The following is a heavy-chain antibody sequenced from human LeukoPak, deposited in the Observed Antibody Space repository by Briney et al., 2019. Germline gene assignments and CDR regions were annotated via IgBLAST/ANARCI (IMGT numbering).Heavy chain of an antibody. V-gene: IGHV4-34*01. J-gene: IGHJ5*02. Sequence: GSLRLSCAASGFTFDDYGMSWVRQPPGKGLEWIGEINHSGSTNYNPSLKSRVTISVDTSKNQFSLKLSSVTAADTAVYYCARHIFYYDSSGPQWFDPWGQGTLVTVSS. D-gene: IGHD3-22*01. CDR2: INHSGST. CDR3: ARHIFYYDSSGPQWFDP. CDR1: GFTFDDYG.